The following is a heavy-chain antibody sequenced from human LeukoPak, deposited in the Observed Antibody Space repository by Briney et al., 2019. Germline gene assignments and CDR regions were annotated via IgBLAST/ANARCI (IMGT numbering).Heavy chain of an antibody. CDR2: ISSSSSYI. J-gene: IGHJ6*03. D-gene: IGHD2-8*01. CDR1: GFTFSSYS. CDR3: AKDRCSNGVGCYYYYMDV. V-gene: IGHV3-21*01. Sequence: PGGSLRLSCAASGFTFSSYSMNWVRQAPGKGLEWVSSISSSSSYIFYADSVKGRFTISRDNAKNSLYLQMNSLRAEDTAVYYCAKDRCSNGVGCYYYYMDVWGKGTTVTISS.